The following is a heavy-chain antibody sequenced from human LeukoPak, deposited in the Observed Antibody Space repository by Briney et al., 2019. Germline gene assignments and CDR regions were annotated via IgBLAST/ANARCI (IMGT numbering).Heavy chain of an antibody. CDR2: IYYSGST. CDR3: AGGKFTYYYDSSGYYEDY. Sequence: SQTQSLTCTVSGGSISSGGYFWNWIRQHPGKGLEWIGYIYYSGSTYYNPSLKSRVTISVDTSKNQFSLKLSSVTAADTAVYYCAGGKFTYYYDSSGYYEDYWGQGTLVTVSS. D-gene: IGHD3-22*01. V-gene: IGHV4-31*03. J-gene: IGHJ4*02. CDR1: GGSISSGGYF.